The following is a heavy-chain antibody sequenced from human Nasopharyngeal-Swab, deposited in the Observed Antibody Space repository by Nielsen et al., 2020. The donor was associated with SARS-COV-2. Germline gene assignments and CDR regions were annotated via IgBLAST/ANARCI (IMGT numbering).Heavy chain of an antibody. Sequence: SVKVSCKVSGDTLTELSMHWVRQAPGKGLEWMGGIIPIFGTANYAQKFQGRVTITADKSTSTAYMELSSLRSEDTAVYYCARDRIEITIFGVVYYGMDVWGQGTTVTVSS. CDR1: GDTLTELS. D-gene: IGHD3-3*01. CDR3: ARDRIEITIFGVVYYGMDV. CDR2: IIPIFGTA. V-gene: IGHV1-69*06. J-gene: IGHJ6*02.